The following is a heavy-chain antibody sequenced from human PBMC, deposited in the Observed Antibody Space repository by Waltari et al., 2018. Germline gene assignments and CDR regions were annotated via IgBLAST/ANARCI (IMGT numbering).Heavy chain of an antibody. D-gene: IGHD3-22*01. Sequence: QVQLVQSGAEVKRPGSSVKVSCKASGGTFNIFGINWVRQAPGQGLEWMGGIIPMFNEANYARGFQGRVTITADKSTSTAYMELTSLRSEDTAVYYCAVSYYFDSSTHYYEGVYWGQGALVTVSS. CDR3: AVSYYFDSSTHYYEGVY. CDR1: GGTFNIFG. CDR2: IIPMFNEA. V-gene: IGHV1-69*10. J-gene: IGHJ4*02.